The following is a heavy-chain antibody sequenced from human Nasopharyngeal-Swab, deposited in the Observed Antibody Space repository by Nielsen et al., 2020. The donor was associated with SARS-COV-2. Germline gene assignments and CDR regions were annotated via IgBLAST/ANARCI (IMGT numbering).Heavy chain of an antibody. J-gene: IGHJ5*02. Sequence: SETLSLTCTVSGGSLGTTNSNWAWIRQSPGKGLQCIGTISYSGSTYYKPSLNSRVTITLDTSKNQFFLRLSSVTAADTAVYYCARDLGYAFTGRGVNWFDPWGQGTLVTVSS. CDR1: GGSLGTTNSN. CDR3: ARDLGYAFTGRGVNWFDP. V-gene: IGHV4-39*07. CDR2: ISYSGST. D-gene: IGHD2-8*02.